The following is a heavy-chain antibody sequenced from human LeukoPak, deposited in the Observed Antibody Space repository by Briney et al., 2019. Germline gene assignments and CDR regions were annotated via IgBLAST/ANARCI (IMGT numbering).Heavy chain of an antibody. CDR1: GFTFSSYS. D-gene: IGHD2/OR15-2a*01. Sequence: GGSLRLSCAASGFTFSSYSMKWVRQAPGKGLEWVSSISSSSSYIYYADSVKGRFTISRDNSKNTLYLQMNSLRAEDTAVYYCARGGSMAFDIWGQGTMVTVSS. V-gene: IGHV3-21*01. J-gene: IGHJ3*02. CDR3: ARGGSMAFDI. CDR2: ISSSSSYI.